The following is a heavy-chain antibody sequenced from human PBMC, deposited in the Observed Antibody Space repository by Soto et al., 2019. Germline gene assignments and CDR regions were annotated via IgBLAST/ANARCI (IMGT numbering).Heavy chain of an antibody. CDR1: GYTFTGYY. V-gene: IGHV1-2*04. CDR2: INPNSGGT. J-gene: IGHJ6*02. Sequence: GASVKVSCKASGYTFTGYYMHWVRQAPGQGLEWMGWINPNSGGTNYAQKFQGWVTMTRDTSISTAYMELSRLRSDDTAVYYCARVGRRSLSSSWYGMDGRGQGTTVTVSS. D-gene: IGHD6-13*01. CDR3: ARVGRRSLSSSWYGMDG.